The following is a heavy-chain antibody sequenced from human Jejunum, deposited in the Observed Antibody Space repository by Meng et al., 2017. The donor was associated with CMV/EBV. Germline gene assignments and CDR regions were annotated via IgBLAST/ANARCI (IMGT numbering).Heavy chain of an antibody. CDR3: ARVTHSGSPSQSSY. J-gene: IGHJ4*02. CDR2: ISAYNGNT. Sequence: QVQLVPVGPEVKKPGASVTVSCKASGYIFMSYGISWVRQAPGQGLEWVGWISAYNGNTNYVEKLQGRVTMTTDTSTSTAYMELTSLKSDDTAVYYCARVTHSGSPSQSSYWGQGTLVTVSS. D-gene: IGHD3-10*01. CDR1: GYIFMSYG. V-gene: IGHV1-18*01.